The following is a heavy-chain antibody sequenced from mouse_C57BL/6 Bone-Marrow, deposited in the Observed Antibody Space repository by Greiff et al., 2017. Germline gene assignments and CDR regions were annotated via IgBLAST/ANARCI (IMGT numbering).Heavy chain of an antibody. CDR1: GYTFTDYY. Sequence: EVQLQQSGPELVKPGASVKISCKASGYTFTDYYMNWVKQSHGKSLEWIGDINPNNGGTSYNQKFKGKATLTVDKSSSTAYMELRSLTSGDSAVYYCARGDYGRDLAWFAYWGQGTLVTVSA. CDR2: INPNNGGT. V-gene: IGHV1-26*01. J-gene: IGHJ3*01. D-gene: IGHD1-1*01. CDR3: ARGDYGRDLAWFAY.